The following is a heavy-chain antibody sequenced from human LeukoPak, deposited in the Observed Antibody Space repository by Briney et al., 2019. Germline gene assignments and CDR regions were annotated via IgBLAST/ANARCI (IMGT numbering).Heavy chain of an antibody. J-gene: IGHJ5*02. D-gene: IGHD6-13*01. Sequence: PGGSLRLSCAASGFTFSSYWVSWVRQAPGKGLEWVANIKQDGSEKYYVDSVKGRFTISRDNAKNSLYLQMNSLRAEDTAVYYCARVKISSSRTTRSYNWFDPWGQGTLVTVSS. CDR3: ARVKISSSRTTRSYNWFDP. CDR2: IKQDGSEK. CDR1: GFTFSSYW. V-gene: IGHV3-7*01.